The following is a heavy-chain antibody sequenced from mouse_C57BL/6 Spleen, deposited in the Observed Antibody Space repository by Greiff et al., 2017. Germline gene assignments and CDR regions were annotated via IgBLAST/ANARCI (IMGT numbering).Heavy chain of an antibody. CDR2: ISSGSSTI. J-gene: IGHJ4*01. CDR1: GFTFSDYG. CDR3: ARGRYGYDGPFMDY. D-gene: IGHD2-2*01. V-gene: IGHV5-17*01. Sequence: EVKVEESGGGLVKPGGSLKLSCAASGFTFSDYGMHWVRQAPEKGLEWVAYISSGSSTIYYADTVTGRFTISRDNAKNTLFLQMTSLRSEDTAMYYCARGRYGYDGPFMDYWGQGTSVTVSS.